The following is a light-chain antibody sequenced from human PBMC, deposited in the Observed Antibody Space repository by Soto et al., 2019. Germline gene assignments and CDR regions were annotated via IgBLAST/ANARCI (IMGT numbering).Light chain of an antibody. V-gene: IGKV1-27*01. CDR1: QGISNF. CDR3: HQYNNWPPWT. CDR2: GSS. J-gene: IGKJ1*01. Sequence: IQMTQSPSTLSASVGDRVTITCRASQGISNFLAWYQQKPGKVPNLLIYGSSTLQSGVPSRFSASGSGTDFTLTISSLQSEDFAVYYCHQYNNWPPWTFGQGTKVDIK.